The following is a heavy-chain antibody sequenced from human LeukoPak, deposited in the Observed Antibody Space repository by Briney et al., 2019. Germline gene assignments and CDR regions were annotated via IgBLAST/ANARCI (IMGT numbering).Heavy chain of an antibody. CDR3: ARVPEYSNYVDY. J-gene: IGHJ4*02. Sequence: ASVKVSCKASGGTFSSYAISWVRQAPGQGLEWMGGIIPIFGTANYAQKFQGRVTITADESTSTAYMELSSLRSEDTAVYYCARVPEYSNYVDYWGQGTLVTVSS. CDR1: GGTFSSYA. D-gene: IGHD4-11*01. V-gene: IGHV1-69*13. CDR2: IIPIFGTA.